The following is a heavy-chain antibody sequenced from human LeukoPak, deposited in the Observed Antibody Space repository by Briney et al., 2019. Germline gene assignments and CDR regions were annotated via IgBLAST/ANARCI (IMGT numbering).Heavy chain of an antibody. Sequence: GGSLRLSCAASGFTFSSCAMSWVRQAPGKGLEWVSTIRGSGGSTYYADSVKGRFTISRDNAKNSLYLQMNSLRAEDTAVYYCARDSSGTTFDYWGQGTLVTVSS. CDR2: IRGSGGST. D-gene: IGHD1-7*01. CDR1: GFTFSSCA. J-gene: IGHJ4*02. V-gene: IGHV3-23*01. CDR3: ARDSSGTTFDY.